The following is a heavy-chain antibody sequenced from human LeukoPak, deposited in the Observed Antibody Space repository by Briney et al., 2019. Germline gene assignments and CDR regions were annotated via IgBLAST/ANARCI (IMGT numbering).Heavy chain of an antibody. Sequence: GRSLRLSCAASGFTFSSYGMHWVRQAPGKGLEWVAVIWYDGSDKYYADSVKGRFTISRDNSKNTLYLQMNSLRAEDTAVYYCARGPVVDCLDYWGQGTLVTVSS. CDR3: ARGPVVDCLDY. D-gene: IGHD3-9*01. CDR1: GFTFSSYG. V-gene: IGHV3-33*01. CDR2: IWYDGSDK. J-gene: IGHJ4*02.